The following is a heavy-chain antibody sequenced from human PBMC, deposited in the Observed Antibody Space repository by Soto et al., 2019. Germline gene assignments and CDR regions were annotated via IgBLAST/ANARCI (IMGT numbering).Heavy chain of an antibody. Sequence: PGGSLRLSCAASGFTFSSYAMSWVRQAPGKGLEWVSAISDSGGTTYYADSVRGRFAISRDNSKNTLYLQMNSLRADDTAVFYCAKSTYSGYDSGFDYWGQGTLVSVSS. CDR2: ISDSGGTT. V-gene: IGHV3-23*01. CDR3: AKSTYSGYDSGFDY. D-gene: IGHD5-12*01. CDR1: GFTFSSYA. J-gene: IGHJ4*02.